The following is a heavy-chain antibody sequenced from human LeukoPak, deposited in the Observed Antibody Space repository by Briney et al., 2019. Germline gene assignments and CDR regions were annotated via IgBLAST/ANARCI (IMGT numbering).Heavy chain of an antibody. CDR2: INPSGGST. CDR3: ARGPITMIVVVTIFDY. D-gene: IGHD3-22*01. J-gene: IGHJ4*02. V-gene: IGHV1-46*01. Sequence: ASVKVSCKASGYTFTSYYMHWVRQAPGQGLEWMGIINPSGGSTSYAQKFQGRVTMTRDTSTSTVYMELSRLRSEDTAVYYCARGPITMIVVVTIFDYWGQGTLVTVSS. CDR1: GYTFTSYY.